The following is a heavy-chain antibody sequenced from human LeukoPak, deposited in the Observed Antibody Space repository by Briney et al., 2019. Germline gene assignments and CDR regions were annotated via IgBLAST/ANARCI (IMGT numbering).Heavy chain of an antibody. CDR1: GFTFSSYW. V-gene: IGHV3-74*01. CDR3: AKGTFSSGSLYYFDY. D-gene: IGHD6-19*01. J-gene: IGHJ4*02. Sequence: PGGSLRLSCAASGFTFSSYWMHWVRQAPGKGLVWVSRINTDGSSTSYADSVKGRFTISRDNAKNTLYLQMNSLRAEDTAVYYCAKGTFSSGSLYYFDYWGQGTLVTVSS. CDR2: INTDGSST.